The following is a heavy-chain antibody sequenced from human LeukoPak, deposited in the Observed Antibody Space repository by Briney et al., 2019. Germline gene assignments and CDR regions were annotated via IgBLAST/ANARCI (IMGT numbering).Heavy chain of an antibody. D-gene: IGHD3-9*01. CDR1: GFTFSSYA. CDR2: ISYDGSNK. Sequence: GGSLRLSCAASGFTFSSYAMHWVRQAPGKGLEWVAVISYDGSNKYYADSVKGRFTISRDNSKNTLYLQMNSLRAEDTAVYYCARDVGYFDWLYDVPDYWGQGTLVTVSS. V-gene: IGHV3-30*04. CDR3: ARDVGYFDWLYDVPDY. J-gene: IGHJ4*02.